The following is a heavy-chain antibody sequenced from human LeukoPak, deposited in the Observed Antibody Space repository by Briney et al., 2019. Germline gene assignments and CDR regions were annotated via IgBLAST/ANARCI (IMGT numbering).Heavy chain of an antibody. Sequence: EASVKVSCKIGGYMLTEISMHWVRQAPGKGPEWMGGYDPETASIIYAQKFLGRLTLTEDTTTDTGYLELSSLTSDDTAVYYCAKVRGTYRSYWYFDRWGRGTLVSVSS. J-gene: IGHJ2*01. CDR3: AKVRGTYRSYWYFDR. V-gene: IGHV1-24*01. CDR1: GYMLTEIS. D-gene: IGHD3-16*02. CDR2: YDPETASI.